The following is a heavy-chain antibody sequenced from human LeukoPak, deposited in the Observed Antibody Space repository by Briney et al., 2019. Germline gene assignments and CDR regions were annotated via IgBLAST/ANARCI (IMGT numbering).Heavy chain of an antibody. Sequence: GGSLRLSCAASGFTVNTNYMTWVRQAPGRGLEWVSFINADGNTYYADSVKGRFTISRDISKNAVYLQMNSLRAEDTAVYYCARDSYGDANFDSWGQGTLVTVSS. CDR1: GFTVNTNY. V-gene: IGHV3-53*01. CDR3: ARDSYGDANFDS. D-gene: IGHD4-17*01. CDR2: INADGNT. J-gene: IGHJ4*02.